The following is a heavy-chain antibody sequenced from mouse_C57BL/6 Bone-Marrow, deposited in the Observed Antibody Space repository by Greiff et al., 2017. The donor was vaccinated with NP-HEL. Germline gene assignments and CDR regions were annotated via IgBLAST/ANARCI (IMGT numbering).Heavy chain of an antibody. J-gene: IGHJ3*01. D-gene: IGHD2-2*01. V-gene: IGHV1-61*01. CDR1: GYTFTSYW. Sequence: QVQLKESGAELVRPGSSVKLSCKASGYTFTSYWMDWVKQRPGQGLEWIGNIYPSDSETHYNQKFKDKATLTVDKSSSTAYMQRSSLTSEDSAVYYCARGVVTPWFAYWGQGTLVTVSA. CDR3: ARGVVTPWFAY. CDR2: IYPSDSET.